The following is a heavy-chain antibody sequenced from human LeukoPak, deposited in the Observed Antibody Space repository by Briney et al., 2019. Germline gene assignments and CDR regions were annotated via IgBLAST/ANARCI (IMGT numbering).Heavy chain of an antibody. V-gene: IGHV4-59*08. CDR2: VSYSGST. D-gene: IGHD5-12*01. Sequence: SETLSLTCTVSGGSISSYYWSWIRQPPGKGLEWIGYVSYSGSTNSNPSLKSRVTISVGTSKNQFSLKLSSVTAADTAVYYCARQGYSGYDYFAYCGQGTLVTISS. J-gene: IGHJ4*02. CDR1: GGSISSYY. CDR3: ARQGYSGYDYFAY.